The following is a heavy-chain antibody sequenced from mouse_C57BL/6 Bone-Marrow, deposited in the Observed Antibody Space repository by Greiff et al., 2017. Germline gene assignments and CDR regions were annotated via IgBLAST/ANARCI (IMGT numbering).Heavy chain of an antibody. J-gene: IGHJ3*01. CDR2: IFPGSGST. CDR1: GYTFTDYY. Sequence: VQLQQSGPELVKPGASVKISCKASGYTFTDYYIHWVKQRPGQGLEWIGWIFPGSGSTYYNEKFKGKATLTVDKSSSTAYMLLSSLTSEDSAVYFCARSICYDYPRMAYWGQGTLVTVSA. D-gene: IGHD2-4*01. CDR3: ARSICYDYPRMAY. V-gene: IGHV1-75*01.